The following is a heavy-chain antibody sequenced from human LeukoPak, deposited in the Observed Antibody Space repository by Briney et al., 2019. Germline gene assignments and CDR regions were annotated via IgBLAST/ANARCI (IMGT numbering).Heavy chain of an antibody. D-gene: IGHD6-6*01. J-gene: IGHJ4*02. CDR2: ISAYNGNT. CDR3: ARDGKYSSSSEVEFDY. CDR1: GGTFSSYA. V-gene: IGHV1-18*01. Sequence: ASVKVSCKASGGTFSSYAISWVRQAPGQGLEWMGWISAYNGNTNYAQKLQGRVTMTTDTSTSTAYMELRSLRSDDTAVYYCARDGKYSSSSEVEFDYWSREPWSPSPQ.